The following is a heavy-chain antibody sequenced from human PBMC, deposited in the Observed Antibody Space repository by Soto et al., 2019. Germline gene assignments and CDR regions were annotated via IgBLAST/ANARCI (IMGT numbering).Heavy chain of an antibody. CDR3: ASAIVVKAAKKRWVSYGMDV. Sequence: VKVSCNASGYTFTRYYMHLVRHSPGQGREWMGIINPSGGSTSYAQKFQGRVNMTRDTSTSTVYMELSSLRSEDTAVYYCASAIVVKAAKKRWVSYGMDVWGQGTTVPVSS. CDR1: GYTFTRYY. V-gene: IGHV1-46*01. D-gene: IGHD2-2*01. J-gene: IGHJ6*01. CDR2: INPSGGST.